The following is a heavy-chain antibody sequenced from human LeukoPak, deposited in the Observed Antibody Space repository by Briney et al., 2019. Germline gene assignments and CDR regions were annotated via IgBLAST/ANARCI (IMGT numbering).Heavy chain of an antibody. CDR1: GYTFTSYY. CDR2: INPSGGST. CDR3: ARDLGPYYDILTGLDY. D-gene: IGHD3-9*01. V-gene: IGHV1-46*01. Sequence: GASVKVSCMASGYTFTSYYMHWVRQAPGQGLEWMGIINPSGGSTSYAQKFQGRVTMTRDTSTSTVYMELSSLRSEDTAVYYCARDLGPYYDILTGLDYWGQGTLVTVSS. J-gene: IGHJ4*02.